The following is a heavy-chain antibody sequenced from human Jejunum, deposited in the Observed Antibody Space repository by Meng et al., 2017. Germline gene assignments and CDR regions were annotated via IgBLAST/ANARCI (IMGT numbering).Heavy chain of an antibody. Sequence: SETLSLTCTVSGYSISGGYYWGWIRQSPGKGLEWIGSIFPTESTYYSPTLKSRLTISMDTSKNQSSLNLGSVTAADTAVYYCGRSSSSQYFIDYWGQGTRVT. V-gene: IGHV4-38-2*02. CDR2: IFPTEST. J-gene: IGHJ4*02. CDR3: GRSSSSQYFIDY. CDR1: GYSISGGYY. D-gene: IGHD6-13*01.